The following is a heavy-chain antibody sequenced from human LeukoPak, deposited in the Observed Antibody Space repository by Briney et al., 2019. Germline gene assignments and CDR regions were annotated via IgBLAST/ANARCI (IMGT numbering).Heavy chain of an antibody. CDR2: INPNSGGT. CDR1: GYTFTGYY. D-gene: IGHD2-21*02. CDR3: ARGYCGGDCPMDV. V-gene: IGHV1-2*06. Sequence: DSVNVSGKASGYTFTGYYMHGVRQAPGQELEWMGRINPNSGGTNYEQKFQGRVTMTRDTSISTAYMELSRLRSDDTAVYYCARGYCGGDCPMDVWGKGTTVTVSS. J-gene: IGHJ6*04.